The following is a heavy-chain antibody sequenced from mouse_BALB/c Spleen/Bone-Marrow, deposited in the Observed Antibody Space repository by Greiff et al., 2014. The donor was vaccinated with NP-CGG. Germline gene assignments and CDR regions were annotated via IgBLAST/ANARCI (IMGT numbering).Heavy chain of an antibody. Sequence: VQLQQSGPELVKPGASVKISCKASGYSFTGYYMHWVKQSHVKSLEWIGRINPYNGATSYNQNFKDKASLTVDKSSSTAYMEPHSLTSEDSAVYYCARKELLITTVVATDAMDYWGQGTSVTVSS. CDR1: GYSFTGYY. D-gene: IGHD1-1*01. J-gene: IGHJ4*01. V-gene: IGHV1-31*01. CDR2: INPYNGAT. CDR3: ARKELLITTVVATDAMDY.